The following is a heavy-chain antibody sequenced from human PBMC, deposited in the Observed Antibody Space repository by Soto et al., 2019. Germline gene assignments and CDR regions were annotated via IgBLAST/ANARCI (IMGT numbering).Heavy chain of an antibody. J-gene: IGHJ4*02. CDR1: GGSISSSSYY. V-gene: IGHV4-39*01. CDR2: SYYSGST. D-gene: IGHD2-15*01. CDR3: ARHTPAISISDH. Sequence: QLQLQESGPGLVKPSETLSLTCTVSGGSISSSSYYWGWIRQRPGKGLEWIGSSYYSGSTYYNPSLKRRVTISVDTSKNQFSLKLSSVTAADTAVYYCARHTPAISISDHWGQGTLVTVSS.